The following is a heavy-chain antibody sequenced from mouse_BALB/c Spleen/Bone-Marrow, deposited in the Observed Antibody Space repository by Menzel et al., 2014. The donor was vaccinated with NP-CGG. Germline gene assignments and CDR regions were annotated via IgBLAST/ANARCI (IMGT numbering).Heavy chain of an antibody. CDR1: GFTFTAYY. CDR3: ARYDGYSDNAMDY. CDR2: LLNRANGNTT. J-gene: IGHJ4*01. D-gene: IGHD2-3*01. V-gene: IGHV7-3*02. Sequence: VKLVESGGGLVQPGGSLSLSCATSGFTFTAYYIYMVRQFPGKSLACLGFLLNRANGNTTEFCASVRGRFTISRDNSQSILYLQINTLRAEDSATYYCARYDGYSDNAMDYWGQGTSVTV.